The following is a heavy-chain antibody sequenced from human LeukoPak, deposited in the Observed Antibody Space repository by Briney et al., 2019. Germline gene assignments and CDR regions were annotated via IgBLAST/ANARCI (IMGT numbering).Heavy chain of an antibody. J-gene: IGHJ5*02. V-gene: IGHV3-74*01. CDR2: INSDGSST. Sequence: PGGSLRLSCAASGFTFSRYWMHWVRQAPGKGLVWVSRINSDGSSTNYADSVKGRFTVSRDNAKNTLFLQMNGLRAEDTAVYYCARDIVDYNWFDPWGQGTLVTVSS. CDR3: ARDIVDYNWFDP. D-gene: IGHD1-26*01. CDR1: GFTFSRYW.